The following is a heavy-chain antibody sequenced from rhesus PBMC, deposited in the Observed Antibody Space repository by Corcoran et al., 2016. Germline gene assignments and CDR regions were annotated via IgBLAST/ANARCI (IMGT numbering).Heavy chain of an antibody. CDR2: LSYSEST. CDR3: ARDGDYYSGRPLGALDS. CDR1: GYSISSGYG. D-gene: IGHD3-16*01. V-gene: IGHV4-122*02. J-gene: IGHJ6*01. Sequence: QLQLQESGPGLVKPSETLSLTCAVSGYSISSGYGWSWIRQPPGKGLEWIGYLSYSESTSSNPSLKRRVTISRDTSKNQFSLKLSSVTAADTAVYYCARDGDYYSGRPLGALDSWGQGVVVTVSS.